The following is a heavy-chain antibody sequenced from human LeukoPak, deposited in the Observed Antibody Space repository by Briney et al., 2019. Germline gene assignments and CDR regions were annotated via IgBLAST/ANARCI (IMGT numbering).Heavy chain of an antibody. CDR1: GGSISSYY. CDR3: ARGVVVVPAARGAFDI. CDR2: IYYSGST. V-gene: IGHV4-59*08. Sequence: KPSETLSLTCTVSGGSISSYYWSWIRQPPGKGLEWIGYIYYSGSTNYNPSLKSRVTISVDTSKNQFSLKLSSVTAADTAVYYCARGVVVVPAARGAFDIWGQGTMVTVSS. D-gene: IGHD2-2*01. J-gene: IGHJ3*02.